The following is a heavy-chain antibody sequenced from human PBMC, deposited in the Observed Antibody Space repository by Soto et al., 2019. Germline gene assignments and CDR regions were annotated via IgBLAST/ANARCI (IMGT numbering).Heavy chain of an antibody. CDR1: GGTFSSYA. Sequence: VASVKVSCKASGGTFSSYAISWVRQAPGQGLEWMGGIIPIFGTANYAQKFQGRVTITADESTSTAYMELSSLRSEDTAVYYCAREVGATTGSWFDPWAQGTLVTVSS. D-gene: IGHD1-26*01. V-gene: IGHV1-69*13. CDR3: AREVGATTGSWFDP. J-gene: IGHJ5*02. CDR2: IIPIFGTA.